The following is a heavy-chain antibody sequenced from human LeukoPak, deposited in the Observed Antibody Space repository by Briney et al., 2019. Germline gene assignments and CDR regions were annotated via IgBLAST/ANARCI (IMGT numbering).Heavy chain of an antibody. D-gene: IGHD6-13*01. CDR3: AGYSSSWSLAFDI. J-gene: IGHJ3*02. Sequence: PSETLSLTCTVSGGSISSGDYHWSWIRQPPGKGLEWIGYIYYSGSTYYNPSLKSRVTISVDTSKNQFSLKLSSVTAADTAVYYCAGYSSSWSLAFDIWGQGTMVTVSS. CDR2: IYYSGST. V-gene: IGHV4-30-4*08. CDR1: GGSISSGDYH.